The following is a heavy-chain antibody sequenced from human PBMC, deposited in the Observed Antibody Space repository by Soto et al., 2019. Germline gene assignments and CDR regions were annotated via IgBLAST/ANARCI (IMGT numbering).Heavy chain of an antibody. D-gene: IGHD5-18*01. CDR3: ATMGTPATGLYYFDY. CDR1: GGSISSGDYY. Sequence: SETLSLTCTVSGGSISSGDYYWSWIRQPPGKGLEWIGYISYSGSTYYSLSLKSRVTISVDTSKNQFSLNLSFVTAADTAVYYCATMGTPATGLYYFDYWGQGTLVTVSS. J-gene: IGHJ4*02. V-gene: IGHV4-30-4*01. CDR2: ISYSGST.